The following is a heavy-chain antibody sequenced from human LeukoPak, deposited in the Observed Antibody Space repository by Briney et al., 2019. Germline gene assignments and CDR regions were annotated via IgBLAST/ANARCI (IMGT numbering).Heavy chain of an antibody. D-gene: IGHD7-27*01. V-gene: IGHV4-61*02. CDR1: RGSISSGNYY. J-gene: IGHJ4*02. Sequence: ASETLSLTCTVSRGSISSGNYYWSWIRQPAGKGLEWIGRFHTRGSTNYNPSLKSRVIISVDTSKQQFSLTLTSVTAADTAVYYCASNTGTVFDYWGRGALVTVSS. CDR3: ASNTGTVFDY. CDR2: FHTRGST.